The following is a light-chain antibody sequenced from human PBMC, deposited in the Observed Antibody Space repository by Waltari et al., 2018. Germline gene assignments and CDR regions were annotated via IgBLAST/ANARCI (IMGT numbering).Light chain of an antibody. CDR2: EVT. CDR3: SAYVGSEVV. J-gene: IGLJ3*02. Sequence: QSALTQPPSASGSPGQSVTISCTGTSSDDCGYNYVSWYQQHPGKAPKLLIFEVTKRPSGVPDRFSGSKSGDMASLTVSGLQADDEADYFCSAYVGSEVVFGEGTKLTVL. CDR1: SSDDCGYNY. V-gene: IGLV2-8*01.